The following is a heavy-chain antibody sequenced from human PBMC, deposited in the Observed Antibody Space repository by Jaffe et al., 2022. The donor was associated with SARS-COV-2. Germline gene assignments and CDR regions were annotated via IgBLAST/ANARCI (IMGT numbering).Heavy chain of an antibody. CDR3: ARGIAAQLAIYYYYGMDV. J-gene: IGHJ6*02. V-gene: IGHV4-34*01. CDR1: GGSFSGYY. D-gene: IGHD6-13*01. CDR2: INHSGST. Sequence: QVQLQQWGAGLLKPSETLSLTCAVYGGSFSGYYWSWIRQPPGKGLEWIGEINHSGSTNYNPSLKSRVTISVDTSKNQFSLKLSSVTAADTAVYYCARGIAAQLAIYYYYGMDVWGQGTTVTVSS.